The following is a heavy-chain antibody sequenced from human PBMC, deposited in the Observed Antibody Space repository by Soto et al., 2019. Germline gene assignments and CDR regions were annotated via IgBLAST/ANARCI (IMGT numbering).Heavy chain of an antibody. CDR2: IWYDGSNK. V-gene: IGHV3-33*01. Sequence: QVQLVESGGGVVQPGRSLRLSCAASGFTFSSYGMHWVRQAPGKGLEWVAVIWYDGSNKYYADSVKGRFTISRDNSKKTLYLQMNRLRAEDTAVYYCARDYDSSGYPRYYFDYWGQGTLVTISS. J-gene: IGHJ4*02. D-gene: IGHD3-22*01. CDR1: GFTFSSYG. CDR3: ARDYDSSGYPRYYFDY.